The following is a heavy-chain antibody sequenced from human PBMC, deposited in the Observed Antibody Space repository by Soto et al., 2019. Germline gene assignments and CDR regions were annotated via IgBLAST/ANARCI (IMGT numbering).Heavy chain of an antibody. J-gene: IGHJ4*02. CDR2: ISGSGGST. CDR1: GFTFSSYA. D-gene: IGHD3-10*01. CDR3: AKAPGGELLSYFDY. Sequence: EVQLLESGGGLVQPGGSLRLSCAASGFTFSSYAMSWVRQAPGKGLEWVSAISGSGGSTYYADSVKGRFTISRDISKNTLYLQMNSLRAGDTAVYYCAKAPGGELLSYFDYWGQGTLVTVSS. V-gene: IGHV3-23*01.